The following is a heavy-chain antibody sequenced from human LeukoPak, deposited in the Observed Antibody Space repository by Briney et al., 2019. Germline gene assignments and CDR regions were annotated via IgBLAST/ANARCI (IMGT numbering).Heavy chain of an antibody. D-gene: IGHD2-2*01. V-gene: IGHV4-59*01. CDR3: ARELGDSTSDAFGI. CDR1: GGSISSYY. CDR2: IYYSGST. J-gene: IGHJ3*02. Sequence: SETLSLTCTVSGGSISSYYWSWIRQPPGKGLEWIGYIYYSGSTNYNPSLKSRVTISVDTSKNQFSLKLSSVTAADTAVYYCARELGDSTSDAFGIWGQGTMVTVSS.